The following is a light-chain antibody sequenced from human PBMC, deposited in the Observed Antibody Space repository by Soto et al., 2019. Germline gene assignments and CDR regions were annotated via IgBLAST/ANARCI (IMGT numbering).Light chain of an antibody. Sequence: DIQMTQSPSSLSASVGDRVTITCRASENIFSYVNWYQQKSGHAPKLLIFGTSSLHSGVPSGFSGSGSGTEFTLTINSLQPEDFATYYCQQSYSTPLTFGGGTRLEIK. CDR2: GTS. V-gene: IGKV1-39*01. CDR1: ENIFSY. J-gene: IGKJ5*01. CDR3: QQSYSTPLT.